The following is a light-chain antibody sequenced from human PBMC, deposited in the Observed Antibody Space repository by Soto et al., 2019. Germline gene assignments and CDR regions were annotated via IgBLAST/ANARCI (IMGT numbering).Light chain of an antibody. V-gene: IGKV3-11*01. CDR2: DAS. CDR3: QQRSNWPRLT. CDR1: QSVSSH. Sequence: EIVLTQSPATLSLSPGERATLSCRASQSVSSHLLWYQQKTGQAPSLLIYDASNRATGIPARFSGSGSGTDFTLTISSLEPEDFAVYYCQQRSNWPRLTFGGGTRVEIK. J-gene: IGKJ4*01.